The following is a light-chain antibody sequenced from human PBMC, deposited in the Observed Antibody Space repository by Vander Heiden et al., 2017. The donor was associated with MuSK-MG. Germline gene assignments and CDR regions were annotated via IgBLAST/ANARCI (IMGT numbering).Light chain of an antibody. CDR1: SSDVGNYNY. CDR2: EVT. CDR3: SSYTSSSTPYV. J-gene: IGLJ1*01. V-gene: IGLV2-14*01. Sequence: QSALTQPASVSGSPGQSIPISCTGTSSDVGNYNYVSWYQHHPGKAPKRIIYEVTNRPSGISNRFSGSKSGNTASLTISGLQAEDEADYYCSSYTSSSTPYVFGTGTKVTV.